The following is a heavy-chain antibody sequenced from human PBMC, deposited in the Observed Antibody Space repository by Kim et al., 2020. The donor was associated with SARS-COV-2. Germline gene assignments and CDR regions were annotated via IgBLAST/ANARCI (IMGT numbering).Heavy chain of an antibody. CDR3: ARGRGPPYCSSTSCYKALGGYVFDY. D-gene: IGHD2-2*02. Sequence: SETLSLTCAVYGGSFSGYYWSWIRQPPGKGLEWIGEINHSGSTNYNPSLKSRVTISVDTSKNQFSLKLSSVTAADTAVYYCARGRGPPYCSSTSCYKALGGYVFDYWGQGTLVTVSS. J-gene: IGHJ4*02. V-gene: IGHV4-34*01. CDR2: INHSGST. CDR1: GGSFSGYY.